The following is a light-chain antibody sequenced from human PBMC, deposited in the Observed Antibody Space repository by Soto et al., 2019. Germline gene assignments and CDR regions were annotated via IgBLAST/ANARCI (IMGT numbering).Light chain of an antibody. CDR2: TAS. CDR3: QQNFGSPYT. V-gene: IGKV1-39*01. Sequence: DIQMTQSPSSLSASVGDRVTITCRASQSISTYVNWYQQKPGKVPKFLIYTASKLQSGVPSRFSGSGSGTDFTLTISSLEPEDFATYYGQQNFGSPYTFGQGTKLEIK. CDR1: QSISTY. J-gene: IGKJ2*01.